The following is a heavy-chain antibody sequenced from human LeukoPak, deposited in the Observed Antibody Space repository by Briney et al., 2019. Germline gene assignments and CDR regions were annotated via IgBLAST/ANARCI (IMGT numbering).Heavy chain of an antibody. CDR2: IYNSGST. CDR3: ASRKLGNDY. J-gene: IGHJ4*02. D-gene: IGHD7-27*01. V-gene: IGHV4-59*01. CDR1: GDSFSYFY. Sequence: PSETLSLTCTVSGDSFSYFYWSWIRQPPGKGLEWIGYIYNSGSTSYSPSLKSRVTISADTSQNQFSLKLSSVTAADTAVYYCASRKLGNDYWGQGTLVTVSS.